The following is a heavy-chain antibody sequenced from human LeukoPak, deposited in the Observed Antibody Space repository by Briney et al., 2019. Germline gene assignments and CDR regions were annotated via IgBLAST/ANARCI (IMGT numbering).Heavy chain of an antibody. CDR2: IYYSGST. CDR1: APSISSYY. Sequence: WHSLSPTCTLAAPSISSYYASWIRHPPGEGLGWLGYIYYSGSTNYDPSLKSRVTISVDKSKNQFSLQLSSVTAADTAVYYCARSVAVAGTVWFDPWGQGTLVTVSS. D-gene: IGHD6-19*01. V-gene: IGHV4-59*08. J-gene: IGHJ5*02. CDR3: ARSVAVAGTVWFDP.